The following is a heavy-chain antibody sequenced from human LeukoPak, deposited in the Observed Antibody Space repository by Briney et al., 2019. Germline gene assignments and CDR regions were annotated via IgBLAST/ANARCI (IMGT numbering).Heavy chain of an antibody. CDR2: IYYSGST. Sequence: SETLSLTCTVSGDSISSSSSYWGWIRQPPGRGLEWIGTIYYSGSTYYNPSLKSRVTISVDTSKNQFSLKLSSVTAADTAIYYCARGLYCRSSSFYSYWGQGTLVTASS. V-gene: IGHV4-39*07. CDR3: ARGLYCRSSSFYSY. D-gene: IGHD2-2*01. CDR1: GDSISSSSSY. J-gene: IGHJ4*02.